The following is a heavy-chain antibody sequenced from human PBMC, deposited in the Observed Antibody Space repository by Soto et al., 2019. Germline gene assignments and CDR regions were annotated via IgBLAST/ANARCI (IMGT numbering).Heavy chain of an antibody. V-gene: IGHV3-53*01. CDR1: GFTVSSNY. J-gene: IGHJ6*02. CDR2: IYSGGIT. Sequence: PGGSLRLSCAASGFTVSSNYMSWVRQAPGKGLEWVSVIYSGGITFYADSVKGRFTISRDNSKNTLYLQMNNLRGEDTAVYYCVRDFGSSSEGGMDVWGRGTTVTVSS. CDR3: VRDFGSSSEGGMDV. D-gene: IGHD6-6*01.